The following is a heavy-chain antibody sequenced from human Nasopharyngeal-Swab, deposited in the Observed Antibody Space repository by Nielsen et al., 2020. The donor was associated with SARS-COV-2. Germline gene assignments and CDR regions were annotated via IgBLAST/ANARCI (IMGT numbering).Heavy chain of an antibody. CDR1: GFTFSSSG. D-gene: IGHD5-12*01. J-gene: IGHJ6*02. CDR2: ISYDGSNE. Sequence: LSLTCAASGFTFSSSGMDWVRQAPGKGLEWVAVISYDGSNEYYGDSVKGRFTISRDNSKNTLYLQMNSLRAEDTAVYYCAKDGLCGYSGYGHYYYYGMDVWGQGTTVTVSS. V-gene: IGHV3-30*18. CDR3: AKDGLCGYSGYGHYYYYGMDV.